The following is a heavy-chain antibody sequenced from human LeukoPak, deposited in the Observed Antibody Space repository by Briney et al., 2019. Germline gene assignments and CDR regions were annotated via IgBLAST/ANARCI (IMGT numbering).Heavy chain of an antibody. V-gene: IGHV3-15*01. J-gene: IGHJ4*02. CDR3: TTEHTMGKVEAIDY. Sequence: GGSLRLSCAASGFTFSNAWMSWVRQAPGKGLEWVGRIKSKADGGTTDYAAPVKDRFTISRDDSKNTLYLQMNSLKTEDTAVYYCTTEHTMGKVEAIDYWGQGTLVTVSS. D-gene: IGHD1-26*01. CDR2: IKSKADGGTT. CDR1: GFTFSNAW.